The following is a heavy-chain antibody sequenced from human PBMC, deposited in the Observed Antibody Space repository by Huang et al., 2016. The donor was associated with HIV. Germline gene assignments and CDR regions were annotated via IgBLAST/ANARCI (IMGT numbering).Heavy chain of an antibody. CDR3: AKDYYDSSGPDY. CDR2: ISNDGSYE. J-gene: IGHJ4*02. Sequence: QVQLVESGGGVVQPGRSLRLSCAASGFPFRTFGMYGVRHAPGRGLEWVAVISNDGSYETYADSVKGRFTISRDNSKNALYLKMNSLRAEDTAVYYCAKDYYDSSGPDYWGQGTLVIVSS. V-gene: IGHV3-30*18. D-gene: IGHD3-22*01. CDR1: GFPFRTFG.